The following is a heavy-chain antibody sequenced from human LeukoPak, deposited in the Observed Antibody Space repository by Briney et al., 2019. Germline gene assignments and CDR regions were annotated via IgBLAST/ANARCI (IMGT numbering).Heavy chain of an antibody. V-gene: IGHV3-9*01. J-gene: IGHJ4*02. Sequence: GRSLRLSCAASGFTFDDYAMHWVRQAPGKGLEWVSGISWNSGSIGYADSVKGRFTISRDNAKNSLYLQMDSLRAEDTAVYYCARHRAQWLDFDYWGQGTLVTVSS. CDR3: ARHRAQWLDFDY. CDR1: GFTFDDYA. CDR2: ISWNSGSI. D-gene: IGHD6-19*01.